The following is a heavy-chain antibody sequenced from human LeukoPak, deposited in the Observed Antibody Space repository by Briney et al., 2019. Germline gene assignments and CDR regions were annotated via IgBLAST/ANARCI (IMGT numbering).Heavy chain of an antibody. CDR2: INHSGST. CDR1: GGSFSGYY. D-gene: IGHD6-19*01. J-gene: IGHJ4*02. V-gene: IGHV4-34*01. CDR3: ARMGYSSGWSRKIRSRY. Sequence: SETLSLTCAVYGGSFSGYYWSWIRQPPGKGLEWIGEINHSGSTNYNPSLKSRVTISVDKSKNQFSLKLSSVTAADTAVYYCARMGYSSGWSRKIRSRYWGEGTLVTVSS.